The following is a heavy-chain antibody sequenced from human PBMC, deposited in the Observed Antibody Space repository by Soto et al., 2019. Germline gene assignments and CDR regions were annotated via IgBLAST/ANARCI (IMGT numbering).Heavy chain of an antibody. CDR1: GGSISSYY. D-gene: IGHD2-15*01. CDR3: AREGGWNYYYYYGMDV. V-gene: IGHV4-4*07. Sequence: SETLSLTCTVSGGSISSYYWSWIRQPAGKGLEWIGRIYTSGSTNYNTSLKSRVTMSVDTSKNQFSLKLSSVTAAGTAVYYCAREGGWNYYYYYGMDVWGQGTTVTVSS. J-gene: IGHJ6*02. CDR2: IYTSGST.